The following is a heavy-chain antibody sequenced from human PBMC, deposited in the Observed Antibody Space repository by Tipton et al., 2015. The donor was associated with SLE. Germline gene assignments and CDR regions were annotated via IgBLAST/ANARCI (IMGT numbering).Heavy chain of an antibody. CDR2: MYYTGSA. V-gene: IGHV4-59*11. Sequence: TLSFTCTVSDVSITSHYWSWIRQPPGKGLEWIGYMYYTGSAHYNPSLRNRVTMSLDTSKNQFSLKLSSVSAADTAVYYCARTNLQGSLVDWYFDLWGRGTLVTVSS. D-gene: IGHD5-24*01. CDR3: ARTNLQGSLVDWYFDL. J-gene: IGHJ2*01. CDR1: DVSITSHY.